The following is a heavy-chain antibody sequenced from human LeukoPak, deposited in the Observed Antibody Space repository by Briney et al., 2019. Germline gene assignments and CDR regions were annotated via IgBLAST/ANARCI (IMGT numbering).Heavy chain of an antibody. CDR2: IKQDGSEK. V-gene: IGHV3-7*04. CDR1: GXTFSNYW. D-gene: IGHD1-26*01. Sequence: GGSLRLSCAASGXTFSNYWMTWVRQAPGKGLEWVANIKQDGSEKYYVDSVRGRFTISRDNAKNSLDLQMNSLRAEDTPVYYCARYSGSYHGFDYWGQGTLVTVSS. J-gene: IGHJ4*02. CDR3: ARYSGSYHGFDY.